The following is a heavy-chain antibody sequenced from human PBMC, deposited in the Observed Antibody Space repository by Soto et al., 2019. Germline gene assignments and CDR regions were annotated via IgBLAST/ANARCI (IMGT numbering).Heavy chain of an antibody. Sequence: GGSLRLSCAASGFTFTTYGMHWVRQAPGKGLEWVAVIWFDGTNKYHADSVKGRFSVSRDKSKNTLYLQMNSLRAEDSAVYYCARDGTRDYDFWSGSSYYYMDVWGKGTTVTVSS. J-gene: IGHJ6*03. CDR3: ARDGTRDYDFWSGSSYYYMDV. D-gene: IGHD3-3*01. V-gene: IGHV3-33*01. CDR2: IWFDGTNK. CDR1: GFTFTTYG.